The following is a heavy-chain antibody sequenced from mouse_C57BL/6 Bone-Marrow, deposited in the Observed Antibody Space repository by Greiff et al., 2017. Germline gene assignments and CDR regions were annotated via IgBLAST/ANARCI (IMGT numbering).Heavy chain of an antibody. Sequence: VQLQQPGAELVKPGASVKLSCKASGYTFTSYWMHWVKQRPGQGLEWIGMIHPNSGSTNYNEKFKSKATLTVDKSSSTAYMRLSSLTSEDSAVYYCARWGYGSSHWYFDVWGTGTTVTVSS. V-gene: IGHV1-64*01. CDR2: IHPNSGST. CDR3: ARWGYGSSHWYFDV. D-gene: IGHD1-1*01. J-gene: IGHJ1*03. CDR1: GYTFTSYW.